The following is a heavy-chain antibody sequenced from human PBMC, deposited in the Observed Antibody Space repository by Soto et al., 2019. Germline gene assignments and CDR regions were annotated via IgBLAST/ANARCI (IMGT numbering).Heavy chain of an antibody. D-gene: IGHD5-12*01. CDR2: IYYTGTT. Sequence: SETLSLTCAVYGGSFSGYYWSWVRQPPGKGLEWIGYIYYTGTTNYNPSLRSRVTISIDTSKDQFSLKLNSVTAADTAVYFCAREVFSRLYDSGYDYPDGAFDIWGQGKMVTVSS. V-gene: IGHV4-59*01. CDR3: AREVFSRLYDSGYDYPDGAFDI. CDR1: GGSFSGYY. J-gene: IGHJ3*02.